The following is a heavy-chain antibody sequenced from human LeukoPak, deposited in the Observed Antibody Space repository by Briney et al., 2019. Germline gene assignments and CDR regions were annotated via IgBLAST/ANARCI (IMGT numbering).Heavy chain of an antibody. CDR1: GFTFSDYY. V-gene: IGHV3-11*01. CDR3: AREAYSGNIDP. CDR2: ISSSGSTV. Sequence: NPGGSLRLSCAASGFTFSDYYMSWIRQAPGKGLEWVSYISSSGSTVYYADSVKGRFTISRDNAKNSLYLQMNSLRAVDTAVYYCAREAYSGNIDPWDQGTLVTVSS. J-gene: IGHJ5*02. D-gene: IGHD3-10*01.